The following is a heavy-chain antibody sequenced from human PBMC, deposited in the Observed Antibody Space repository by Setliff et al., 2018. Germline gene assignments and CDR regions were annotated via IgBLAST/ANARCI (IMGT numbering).Heavy chain of an antibody. Sequence: PGGSLRLSCAASGFTFDDYAMHWVRQAPGKGLEWVSGISWNSGIVAYADSVKGRFTISRDNAKNSLYLQMNSLRAEYTALYYCAREGKEGFGELPDYYYYYMDVWGKGTTVTVSS. V-gene: IGHV3-9*01. CDR2: ISWNSGIV. J-gene: IGHJ6*03. D-gene: IGHD3-10*01. CDR1: GFTFDDYA. CDR3: AREGKEGFGELPDYYYYYMDV.